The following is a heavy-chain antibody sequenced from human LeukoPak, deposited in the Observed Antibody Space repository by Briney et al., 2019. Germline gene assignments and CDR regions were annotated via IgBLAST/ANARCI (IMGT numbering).Heavy chain of an antibody. CDR2: MRSEARGGTP. CDR3: TTEGFTYGHHALGI. J-gene: IGHJ3*02. V-gene: IGHV3-15*01. CDR1: GFTLRNAW. Sequence: GGSLRLSCATSGFTLRNAWISWVRQAPGKGLEWVGRMRSEARGGTPDYAALVKGRFIISIDDPRSTLYLQMHSLETEDTALYYCTTEGFTYGHHALGIWGQGTVVTVSS. D-gene: IGHD5-18*01.